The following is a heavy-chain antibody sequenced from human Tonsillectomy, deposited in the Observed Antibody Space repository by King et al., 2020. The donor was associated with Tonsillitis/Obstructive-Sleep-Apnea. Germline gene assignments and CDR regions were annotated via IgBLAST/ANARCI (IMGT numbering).Heavy chain of an antibody. Sequence: VQLQQWGAGLLKPSETLSLNCAVYGGSFSGYYWSWIRQPPGKGLEWIGEINHSGSTNYNPSLKSRVTISVDTSKNQFSLKLSSVTAADTAVYYCAITKMYCSSTSCYRRAWFDPWGQGTLVTVSS. D-gene: IGHD2-2*01. CDR3: AITKMYCSSTSCYRRAWFDP. CDR2: INHSGST. V-gene: IGHV4-34*01. J-gene: IGHJ5*02. CDR1: GGSFSGYY.